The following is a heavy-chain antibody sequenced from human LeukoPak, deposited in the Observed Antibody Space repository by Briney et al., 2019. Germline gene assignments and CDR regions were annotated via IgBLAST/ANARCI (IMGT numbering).Heavy chain of an antibody. Sequence: GGSLRLSCAASGFTFSSYGMSWVRQAPGKGLEWVSAISGSGGSTYYADSVKGRFTISRDNSKNTLYLQMNSLKTEDTAVYYCTIRPGNYDNWGQGTLVTVSS. V-gene: IGHV3-23*01. J-gene: IGHJ4*02. CDR2: ISGSGGST. D-gene: IGHD3-9*01. CDR3: TIRPGNYDN. CDR1: GFTFSSYG.